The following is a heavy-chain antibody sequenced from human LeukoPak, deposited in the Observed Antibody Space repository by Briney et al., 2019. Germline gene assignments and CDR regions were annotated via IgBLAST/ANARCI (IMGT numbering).Heavy chain of an antibody. J-gene: IGHJ4*02. Sequence: GGSLRLSCAASGFMFSDYAIHWVRQAPGKRPEYVSAISSNGYNTYYGNSVRGGFTISRDNSNNMVFLQMGSLGREDTAVYYCARETYGGNDFWGQGTLVTVSS. CDR3: ARETYGGNDF. V-gene: IGHV3-64*01. CDR1: GFMFSDYA. CDR2: ISSNGYNT. D-gene: IGHD4-23*01.